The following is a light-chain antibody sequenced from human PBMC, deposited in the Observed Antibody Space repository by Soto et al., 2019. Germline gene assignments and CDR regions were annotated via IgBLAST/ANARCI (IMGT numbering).Light chain of an antibody. V-gene: IGLV7-46*01. CDR2: NTN. CDR1: TGAVTSSHY. J-gene: IGLJ2*01. Sequence: QAVVTQEPSLTVSPGGTVTLTCGSSTGAVTSSHYPYWFQQRPGQAPRTLIYNTNNKHSWTPARFSGSLLGGKAALTLSGAQPEDEADYYCLLFYSGPRVFGGGPKLTVL. CDR3: LLFYSGPRV.